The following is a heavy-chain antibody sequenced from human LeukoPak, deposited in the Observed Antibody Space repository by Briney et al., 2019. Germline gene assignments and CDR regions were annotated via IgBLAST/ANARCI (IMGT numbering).Heavy chain of an antibody. V-gene: IGHV3-23*01. D-gene: IGHD2-15*01. CDR2: ISGSGGST. CDR3: TKGGDIVVVLAATPTPFDY. J-gene: IGHJ4*02. CDR1: GFTFSSYA. Sequence: GGSLRLSCAASGFTFSSYAMSWVRQAPGKGLEWVSAISGSGGSTYYADSVKGRFTISRDNSKNTLYLQMNSLRAEDTAVYYCTKGGDIVVVLAATPTPFDYWGQGTLVTVSS.